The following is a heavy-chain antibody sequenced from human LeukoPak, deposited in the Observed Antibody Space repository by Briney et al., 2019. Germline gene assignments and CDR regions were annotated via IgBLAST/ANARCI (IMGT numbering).Heavy chain of an antibody. J-gene: IGHJ4*02. V-gene: IGHV3-48*01. Sequence: PGGSLRLSCAASGFTFSNYNMNWVRQAPGRGLEWISYISSDGDVTYYADSVKGRFTISRDRAKKSLHLQMNSLRTEDTAVYYCARGTFGVVVSFDYWGQGSLVTVSS. CDR1: GFTFSNYN. D-gene: IGHD3-3*02. CDR3: ARGTFGVVVSFDY. CDR2: ISSDGDVT.